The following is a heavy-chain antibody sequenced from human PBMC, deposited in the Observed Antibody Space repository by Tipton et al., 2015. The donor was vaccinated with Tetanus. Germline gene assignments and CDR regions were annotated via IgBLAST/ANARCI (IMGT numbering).Heavy chain of an antibody. CDR2: IRQDGSEK. CDR1: GFTFNSDW. J-gene: IGHJ4*02. Sequence: GSLRLSCAASGFTFNSDWMTWVRQAPGKGLEWVANIRQDGSEKYYVDSVKGRFTISRDNAKNSLLLEMSSLRVEDTAVYFCVSRYSNAWYYFDIWGQGTPVTVSS. V-gene: IGHV3-7*03. D-gene: IGHD5-12*01. CDR3: VSRYSNAWYYFDI.